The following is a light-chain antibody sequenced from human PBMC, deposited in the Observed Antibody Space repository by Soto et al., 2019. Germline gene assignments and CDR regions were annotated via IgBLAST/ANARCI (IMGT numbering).Light chain of an antibody. J-gene: IGKJ1*01. V-gene: IGKV3-20*01. Sequence: EIVLTQSPGTLSWSPGESATLSCRASQSVSSSYLAWYQKKPGQAPRLLIYGASSRATGIPDRFSGSRYGTDFTLTISRLEPEDVAVYYCQRYVSSPWTFGQGTKVEI. CDR3: QRYVSSPWT. CDR1: QSVSSSY. CDR2: GAS.